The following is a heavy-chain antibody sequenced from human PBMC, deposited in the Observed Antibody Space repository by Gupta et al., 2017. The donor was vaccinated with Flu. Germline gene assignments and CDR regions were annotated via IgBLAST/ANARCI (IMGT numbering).Heavy chain of an antibody. CDR1: GFTFNSYA. CDR3: AKTYQLLQNIDH. CDR2: ISGNGGSA. D-gene: IGHD2-2*01. J-gene: IGHJ4*02. Sequence: EVQLLESGGGLVQPGGSLSLSCAASGFTFNSYAMSWVRQSPGKGPEWVSVISGNGGSAYYADSVKGRFTISRDNSKNTLFLQMSSLRAEDTAIYYCAKTYQLLQNIDHWGQGILVTVSS. V-gene: IGHV3-23*01.